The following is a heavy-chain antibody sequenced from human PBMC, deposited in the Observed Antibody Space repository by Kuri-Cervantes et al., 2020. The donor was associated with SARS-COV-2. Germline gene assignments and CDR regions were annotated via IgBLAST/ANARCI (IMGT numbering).Heavy chain of an antibody. CDR1: GYTFTSYT. J-gene: IGHJ4*02. CDR3: ASAPPETGDEDHSGY. D-gene: IGHD7-27*01. V-gene: IGHV1-69*06. CDR2: IIPIFGTA. Sequence: SVKVSCKASGYTFTSYTISWVRQAPGQGLEWMGGIIPIFGTANYAQKFQGRVTITADKSTSTAYMELSSLRSEDTAVYYCASAPPETGDEDHSGYWGQGTLVTVSS.